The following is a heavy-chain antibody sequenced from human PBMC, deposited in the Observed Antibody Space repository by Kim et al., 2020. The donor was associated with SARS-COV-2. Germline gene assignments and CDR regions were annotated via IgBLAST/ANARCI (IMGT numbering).Heavy chain of an antibody. Sequence: STSYAQKFQGRVTMTRDTSTSTVYMELSSLRSEDTAVYYCAKGTVTTPDYWGQGTLVTVSS. CDR2: ST. J-gene: IGHJ4*02. D-gene: IGHD4-17*01. V-gene: IGHV1-46*01. CDR3: AKGTVTTPDY.